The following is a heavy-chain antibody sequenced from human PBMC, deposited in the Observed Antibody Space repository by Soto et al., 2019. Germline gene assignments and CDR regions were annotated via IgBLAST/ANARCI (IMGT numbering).Heavy chain of an antibody. CDR3: ARRGRRSGNYADAFDI. D-gene: IGHD1-26*01. V-gene: IGHV3-7*03. Sequence: VQLVESGGGLVKPGGSLRLSCAASGFTFSDYYMSWIRQAPGKGLEWVANIKQDGSENYFVDSVKGRFTISRDNAKNSLYLQMNSLKTDDTAVYYCARRGRRSGNYADAFDIWGQGTMVTVSS. J-gene: IGHJ3*02. CDR2: IKQDGSEN. CDR1: GFTFSDYY.